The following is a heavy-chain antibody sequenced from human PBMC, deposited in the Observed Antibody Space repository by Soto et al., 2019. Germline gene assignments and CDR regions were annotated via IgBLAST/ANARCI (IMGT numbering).Heavy chain of an antibody. Sequence: GASVKVSCKASGYTFTSYYMHWVRQAPGQGLEWMGIINPSGGSTSYAQKFQGRVTMTRDTSTSTVYMELSSLRSEDTAAYYCAREEREYCSGGSCPRAFDPWGQGTLVTVSS. CDR1: GYTFTSYY. J-gene: IGHJ5*02. CDR2: INPSGGST. D-gene: IGHD2-15*01. CDR3: AREEREYCSGGSCPRAFDP. V-gene: IGHV1-46*01.